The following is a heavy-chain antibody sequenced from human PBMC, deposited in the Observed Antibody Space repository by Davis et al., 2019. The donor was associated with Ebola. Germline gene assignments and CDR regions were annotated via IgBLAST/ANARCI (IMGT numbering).Heavy chain of an antibody. D-gene: IGHD4-17*01. V-gene: IGHV4-34*01. J-gene: IGHJ2*01. CDR2: INHSGST. CDR3: ARMPTVTADHWYFDL. Sequence: GSLRLSCAASGFTVSSNYMSWVRQPPGKGLEWIGEINHSGSTNYNPSLKSRVTTSVDTSKNQFSLNLSSVTAADTAVYYCARMPTVTADHWYFDLWGRGTLVTVSS. CDR1: GFTVSSNY.